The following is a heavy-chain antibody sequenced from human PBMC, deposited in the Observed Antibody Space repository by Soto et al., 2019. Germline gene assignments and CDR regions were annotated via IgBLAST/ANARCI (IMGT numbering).Heavy chain of an antibody. V-gene: IGHV3-74*02. CDR2: INSDGSVS. J-gene: IGHJ6*03. CDR3: ARGDCVGGTCYSLAGSFYYYMDV. D-gene: IGHD2-15*01. CDR1: GFTFSNYW. Sequence: EVQLVESGGGLVQPGGSLRLSCAASGFTFSNYWMYWVRQAPGKGLEWVSRINSDGSVSSHADSVKCGLTISRDNVKNTLYLHMDSLRAEDTAVYYCARGDCVGGTCYSLAGSFYYYMDVWCKGTTVTVFS.